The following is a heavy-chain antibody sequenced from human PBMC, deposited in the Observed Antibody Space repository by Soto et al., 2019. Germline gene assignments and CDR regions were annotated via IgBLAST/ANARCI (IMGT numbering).Heavy chain of an antibody. CDR2: ISAYNGNT. J-gene: IGHJ5*02. CDR1: GYSLTSVG. V-gene: IGHV1-18*01. D-gene: IGHD1-26*01. CDR3: ARDSPSRYSGTLWSPPWFDL. Sequence: TSVKVSDKASGYSLTSVGISWVGQAPGPGIEWVGWISAYNGNTNYAQKLRGRVTMTTGTSKTTAYMELRSQRSDGTAEYYDARDSPSRYSGTLWSPPWFDLRRQGTLVTVS.